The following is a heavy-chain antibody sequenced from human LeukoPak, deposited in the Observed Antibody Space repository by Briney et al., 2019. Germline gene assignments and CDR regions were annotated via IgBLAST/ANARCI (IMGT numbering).Heavy chain of an antibody. Sequence: SETLCITCAAYGWFFSGYYVSVICQPPQGKLEWIGEINHSGSTNYNPSLKSRVTISVDTSKNQFSLKLSSVTAADTAVYYCARGLIPYDYWGQGTLVTVSS. CDR3: ARGLIPYDY. CDR1: GWFFSGYY. V-gene: IGHV4-34*01. CDR2: INHSGST. D-gene: IGHD2-21*01. J-gene: IGHJ4*02.